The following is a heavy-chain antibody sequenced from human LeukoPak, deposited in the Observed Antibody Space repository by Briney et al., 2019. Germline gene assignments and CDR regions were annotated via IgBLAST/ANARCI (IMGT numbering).Heavy chain of an antibody. J-gene: IGHJ4*02. CDR1: GGSISSYY. Sequence: SETLSLTCTVSGGSISSYYWSWIRQPAGKGLEWIGRIYTSGSTNYNPSLKSRVTMSVDTSKNQFSLKLSSVTAADTAVYYCAREPMSSSWMVADLFRGTFDYWGQGTLVTVSS. D-gene: IGHD6-13*01. CDR3: AREPMSSSWMVADLFRGTFDY. CDR2: IYTSGST. V-gene: IGHV4-4*07.